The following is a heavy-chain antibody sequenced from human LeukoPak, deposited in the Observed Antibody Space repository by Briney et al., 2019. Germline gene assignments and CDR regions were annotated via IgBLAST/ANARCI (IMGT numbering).Heavy chain of an antibody. CDR1: GFTVNNNY. Sequence: AGSLRLACAASGFTVNNNYMTWVRQAPGKWLEWVSVIYTGGATYYADSVKGRFTISRDNSENMLFLQMNSLRADDTAVYYCASSYYYDSTDFDYWGQGTLVTVSS. V-gene: IGHV3-66*01. CDR3: ASSYYYDSTDFDY. D-gene: IGHD3-22*01. CDR2: IYTGGAT. J-gene: IGHJ4*02.